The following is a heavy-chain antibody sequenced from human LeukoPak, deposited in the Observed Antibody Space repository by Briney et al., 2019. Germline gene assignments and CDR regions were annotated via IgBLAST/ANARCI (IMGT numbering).Heavy chain of an antibody. Sequence: SETLSLTCTVSGGSISSYYWSWIRQPPGKGLEWIGYIYYSGSTNYNPSLKSRVTISVDTSKNQFSLKLSSVTAADTAVYYCARHHDSSGYYFYWGQGTLVTVSS. CDR1: GGSISSYY. J-gene: IGHJ4*02. V-gene: IGHV4-59*08. CDR3: ARHHDSSGYYFY. D-gene: IGHD3-22*01. CDR2: IYYSGST.